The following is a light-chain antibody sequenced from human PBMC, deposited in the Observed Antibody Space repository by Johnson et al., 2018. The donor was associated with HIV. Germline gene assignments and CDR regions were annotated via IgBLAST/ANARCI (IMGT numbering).Light chain of an antibody. V-gene: IGLV1-51*01. CDR3: GTWDNSLSAFV. CDR2: ANT. CDR1: SSNIGNNY. Sequence: QSVLTQSPSVSAAPGQKVTISCSGSSSNIGNNYVSWYQQLPGTAPKLLIYANTKRPSGIPDRFSGSKSGTSATLGITGLQTGDEAEYYCGTWDNSLSAFVFGSGTKVAVL. J-gene: IGLJ1*01.